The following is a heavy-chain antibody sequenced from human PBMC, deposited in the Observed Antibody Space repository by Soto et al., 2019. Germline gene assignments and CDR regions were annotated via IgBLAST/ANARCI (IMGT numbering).Heavy chain of an antibody. CDR3: VHLLTGGRFDS. CDR1: GFSLSSSGVG. D-gene: IGHD3-16*01. Sequence: QITLKESGPSLVHPTETLTLTCTFSGFSLSSSGVGVAWIRPPPGKPLEWLALIYWDDDKYTSPSLTSRLTITKETSKNQVVLLMTNMDPVDTATYFCVHLLTGGRFDSWGQGTLVTVSS. V-gene: IGHV2-5*02. J-gene: IGHJ4*02. CDR2: IYWDDDK.